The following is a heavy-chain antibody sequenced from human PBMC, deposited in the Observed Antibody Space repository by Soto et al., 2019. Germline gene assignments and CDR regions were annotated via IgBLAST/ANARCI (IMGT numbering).Heavy chain of an antibody. V-gene: IGHV1-18*01. CDR3: AADYVDTAMVILGAFDI. Sequence: ASVKVSCKASGYTFTSYGISWVRQAPGQGLEWMGWISAYNGNTNYAQKLQGRVTMTTDTSTSTAYMELSSLRSEDTAVYYCAADYVDTAMVILGAFDIWGQGTMVTVSS. CDR2: ISAYNGNT. J-gene: IGHJ3*02. CDR1: GYTFTSYG. D-gene: IGHD5-18*01.